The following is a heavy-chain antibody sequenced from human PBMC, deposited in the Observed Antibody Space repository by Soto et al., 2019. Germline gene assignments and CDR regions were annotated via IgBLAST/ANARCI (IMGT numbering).Heavy chain of an antibody. CDR1: GFTFSSYA. D-gene: IGHD4-17*01. V-gene: IGHV3-23*01. CDR2: ISGSGGST. Sequence: GGSLRLSCAASGFTFSSYAMSWVRQAPGKGLEWVSAISGSGGSTYYADSVKGRFTISRDNSKNTLYLQMNSLRAEDTAVYYCAKGSGASYGDYSRYYYMDVWGKGTTVTVSS. J-gene: IGHJ6*03. CDR3: AKGSGASYGDYSRYYYMDV.